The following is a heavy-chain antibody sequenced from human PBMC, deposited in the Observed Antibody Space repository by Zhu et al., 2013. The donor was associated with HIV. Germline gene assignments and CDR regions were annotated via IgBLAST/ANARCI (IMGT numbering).Heavy chain of an antibody. CDR3: ARVKGSQSIKAAAGNRRYYFDY. Sequence: QVQLVQSGAEVKKPGASVKVSCKASGYTFISNDINWVRQATGQGLEWMGWMSPNSGTTGYAQKFQGRVTMTRDTSISTAYMELSSLTSEDTAVYYCARVKGSQSIKAAAGNRRYYFDYWGQGTLVTVSS. J-gene: IGHJ4*02. V-gene: IGHV1-8*02. CDR2: MSPNSGTT. D-gene: IGHD6-13*01. CDR1: GYTFISND.